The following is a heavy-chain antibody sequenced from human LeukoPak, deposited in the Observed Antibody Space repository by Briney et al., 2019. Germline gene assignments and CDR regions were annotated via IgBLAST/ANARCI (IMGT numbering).Heavy chain of an antibody. J-gene: IGHJ5*02. CDR2: IYYSGST. CDR3: ARGFNWFDP. CDR1: SGSISSYY. V-gene: IGHV4-59*12. Sequence: SETLSLTCTVSSGSISSYYWSWIRQPPGKGLEWIGSIYYSGSTYYNPSLKSRVTMSVDTSKNQFSLKLSSVTAADTAVYYCARGFNWFDPWGQGTLVTVSS.